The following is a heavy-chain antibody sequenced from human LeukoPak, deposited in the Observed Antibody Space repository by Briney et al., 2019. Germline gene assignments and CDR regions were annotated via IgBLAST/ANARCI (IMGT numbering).Heavy chain of an antibody. CDR1: GGTFSSYA. CDR2: INPSGGST. V-gene: IGHV1-46*01. D-gene: IGHD4-23*01. CDR3: ARYYGGNHFDY. Sequence: ASVKVSCKASGGTFSSYAISWVRQAPGQGLEWMGIINPSGGSTSYAQKFQGRVTMTRDTSTSTVYMELSSLRSEDTAVYYCARYYGGNHFDYWGQGTLVTVSS. J-gene: IGHJ4*02.